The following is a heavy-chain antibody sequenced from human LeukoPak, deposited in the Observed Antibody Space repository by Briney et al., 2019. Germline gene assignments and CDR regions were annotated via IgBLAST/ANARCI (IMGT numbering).Heavy chain of an antibody. Sequence: GASVKVSFKASVGTFSSYAISRVRQAPGQGLEWMGGIIPIFGTANYAQKFQGRVTITADESTSTAYMELSSLRSEDTAVYYCARSTIFGGLEQSAFDIWGQGTMVTVSS. CDR3: ARSTIFGGLEQSAFDI. V-gene: IGHV1-69*13. J-gene: IGHJ3*02. D-gene: IGHD3-3*01. CDR1: VGTFSSYA. CDR2: IIPIFGTA.